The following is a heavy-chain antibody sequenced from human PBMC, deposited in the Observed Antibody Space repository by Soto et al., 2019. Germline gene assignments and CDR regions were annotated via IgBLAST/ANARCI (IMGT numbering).Heavy chain of an antibody. CDR3: ASSSGSYWQLDY. CDR2: INAGNGNT. Sequence: QVQLVQSGAEVKKPGASVKVSCEASGYTFTSYAMHWVHQAPGQRLEWMGWINAGNGNTKYSQKFQGRVTITRDTSASTAYMELSSLRSEDTAVYYCASSSGSYWQLDYWGQGTLVTVSS. V-gene: IGHV1-3*01. D-gene: IGHD1-26*01. J-gene: IGHJ4*02. CDR1: GYTFTSYA.